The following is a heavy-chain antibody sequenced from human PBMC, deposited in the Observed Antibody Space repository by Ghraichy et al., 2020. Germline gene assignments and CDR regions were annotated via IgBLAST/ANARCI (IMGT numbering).Heavy chain of an antibody. V-gene: IGHV4-30-4*01. CDR2: IYNSGST. Sequence: SETLSLTCIVSGGSISSGNYYWSWIRQPPGKGLEWIGYIYNSGSTYYNPSLQSRATVSLDTSNSQFSLKLSSVTAADTAVYYCARRGVSGGTFEYWGQGTLVTVSS. CDR3: ARRGVSGGTFEY. D-gene: IGHD3-10*02. CDR1: GGSISSGNYY. J-gene: IGHJ4*02.